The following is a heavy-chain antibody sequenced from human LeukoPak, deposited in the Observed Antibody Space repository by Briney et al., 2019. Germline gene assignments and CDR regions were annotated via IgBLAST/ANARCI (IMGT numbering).Heavy chain of an antibody. CDR1: GFTFSSYG. D-gene: IGHD2-15*01. CDR3: ARGRTSGGSPVGWFDP. J-gene: IGHJ5*02. CDR2: IWYEGSNK. Sequence: GGSLRLSCAASGFTFSSYGMHWVRQAPGKGLEWVAVIWYEGSNKYYADSVKGRFTISRDNSKNTLYLQMNSLRAEDTAVYYCARGRTSGGSPVGWFDPWGQGTLVTVSS. V-gene: IGHV3-33*01.